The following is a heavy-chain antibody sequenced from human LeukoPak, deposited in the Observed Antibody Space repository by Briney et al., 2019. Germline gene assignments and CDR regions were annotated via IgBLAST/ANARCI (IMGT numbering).Heavy chain of an antibody. CDR2: IWYDGSNK. V-gene: IGHV3-33*01. Sequence: PGRSLRLSCAASGFTFSSYGMHWVRQAPGKGLEWVAVIWYDGSNKNYADSVKGRFTISRDNSKNTLYLQMNSLRAEDTAVYYCARVGPRYDSSGYYYYFDYWGQGTLVTVSS. CDR3: ARVGPRYDSSGYYYYFDY. J-gene: IGHJ4*02. D-gene: IGHD3-22*01. CDR1: GFTFSSYG.